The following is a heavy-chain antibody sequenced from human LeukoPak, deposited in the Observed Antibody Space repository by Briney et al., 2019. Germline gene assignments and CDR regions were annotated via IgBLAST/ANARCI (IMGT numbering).Heavy chain of an antibody. CDR1: GFTFSSYE. J-gene: IGHJ4*02. V-gene: IGHV3-48*03. Sequence: GGSLRLSCAASGFTFSSYEMNWVRQAPGKGLEWVSYISSSGSTIYYAGSVKGRFTISRDNAKNSLYLQMNSLRAEDTAVYYCAREDYSYGFGYWGQGTLVTVSS. CDR3: AREDYSYGFGY. D-gene: IGHD5-18*01. CDR2: ISSSGSTI.